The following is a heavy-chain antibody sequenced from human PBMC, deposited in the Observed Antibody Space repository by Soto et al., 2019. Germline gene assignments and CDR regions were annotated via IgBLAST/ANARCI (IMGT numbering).Heavy chain of an antibody. CDR2: IWYDGSNK. Sequence: GGSLRLSCAASGFTFSSYGMHWVRQAPGKGLEWVAVIWYDGSNKYYADSVKGRFTISRDNSKNTLYLQMNSLRAEDTAVYYCARDLGGQWLVLDDYYYYGMDVWGQGTTVTVSS. D-gene: IGHD6-19*01. J-gene: IGHJ6*02. CDR3: ARDLGGQWLVLDDYYYYGMDV. CDR1: GFTFSSYG. V-gene: IGHV3-33*01.